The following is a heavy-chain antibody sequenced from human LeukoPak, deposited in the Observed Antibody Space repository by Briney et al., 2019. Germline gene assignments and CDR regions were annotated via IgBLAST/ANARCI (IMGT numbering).Heavy chain of an antibody. CDR3: AKGGYTTWFDP. V-gene: IGHV3-23*01. J-gene: IGHJ5*02. CDR2: IRSSGGDT. D-gene: IGHD2-15*01. CDR1: GFTFRKYS. Sequence: PGGSLGLSCAASGFTFRKYSMSWVRQAPGKGLEWVSNIRSSGGDTYYTDSVKGRFTISRDNSKNTLYLQMNSLRAEDTAVYYCAKGGYTTWFDPWGQGTLVTVSS.